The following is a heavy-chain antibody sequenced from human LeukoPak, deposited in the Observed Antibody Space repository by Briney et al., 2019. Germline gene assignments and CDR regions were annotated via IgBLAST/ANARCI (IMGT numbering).Heavy chain of an antibody. D-gene: IGHD6-13*01. CDR1: GGSISSSSYY. V-gene: IGHV4-39*01. CDR2: IYYSGST. J-gene: IGHJ6*03. CDR3: ARHLEYSSSWYVHYYYYYMDV. Sequence: PSETLSLTCTVSGGSISSSSYYWGGIRQPPGKGLEWIGSIYYSGSTYYNPSLKSRVTISVDTSKNQFSLKLSSVTAADTAVYYCARHLEYSSSWYVHYYYYYMDVWGKGTTVTISS.